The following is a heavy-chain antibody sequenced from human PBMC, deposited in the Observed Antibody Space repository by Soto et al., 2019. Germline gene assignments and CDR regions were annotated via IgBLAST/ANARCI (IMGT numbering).Heavy chain of an antibody. CDR3: ASLGVGDWANYYYYYGMDV. Sequence: PGGSLRLSCAATGFTFGVYAMTWVRQAPGKGLEWVSAVTANGGSTYSADSVKGRFTISRDNSKNTLFLQMNSLRAEDTAVYYCASLGVGDWANYYYYYGMDVWGQGTTVTVS. CDR1: GFTFGVYA. J-gene: IGHJ6*02. V-gene: IGHV3-23*01. CDR2: VTANGGST. D-gene: IGHD2-21*02.